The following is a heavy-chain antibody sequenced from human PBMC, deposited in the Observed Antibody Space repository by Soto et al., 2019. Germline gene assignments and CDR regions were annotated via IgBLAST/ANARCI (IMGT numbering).Heavy chain of an antibody. Sequence: SETLDLTCTVSGGAVKSYYLTWIRQPAGKGLEWIGRIYSSGSTKYNPSLQSRVTMPLDTSKNQFSLRLTSVTAADTAVYYCARGQRFSDWFDPWGQGTLVTVYS. J-gene: IGHJ5*02. V-gene: IGHV4-4*07. D-gene: IGHD3-3*01. CDR3: ARGQRFSDWFDP. CDR2: IYSSGST. CDR1: GGAVKSYY.